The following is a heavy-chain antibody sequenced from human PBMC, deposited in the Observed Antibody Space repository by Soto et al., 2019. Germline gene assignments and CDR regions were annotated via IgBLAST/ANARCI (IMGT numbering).Heavy chain of an antibody. J-gene: IGHJ6*03. CDR3: AVAVVPTSIHYYYYMDV. CDR1: GYTFSTHD. CDR2: MNFNSGNT. Sequence: QVQLVQSGAEVRKPGASVRVSCKASGYTFSTHDINWVRQAPGQGLEWMGWMNFNSGNTGYAQKFQGRFTMTRDTSISTAYMELSSLSSEDTAVYYCAVAVVPTSIHYYYYMDVWGKGATVTVSS. D-gene: IGHD2-2*01. V-gene: IGHV1-8*01.